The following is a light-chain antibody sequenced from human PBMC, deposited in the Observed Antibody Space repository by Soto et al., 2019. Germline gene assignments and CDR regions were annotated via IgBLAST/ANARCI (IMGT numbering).Light chain of an antibody. J-gene: IGLJ2*01. Sequence: QSALTQHASVSGSPGQSITISCTGTSSDVGTYNLVSWHQHHPGKAPKLIIYEGSKRPSGVSNRFSGSKSGNTASLTISGLQADDEAEYYCGSFAVGSTLFFGGGTQLTVL. CDR2: EGS. CDR3: GSFAVGSTLF. CDR1: SSDVGTYNL. V-gene: IGLV2-23*01.